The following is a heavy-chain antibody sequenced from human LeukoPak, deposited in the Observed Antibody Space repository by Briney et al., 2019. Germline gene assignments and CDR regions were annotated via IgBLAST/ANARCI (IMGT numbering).Heavy chain of an antibody. CDR1: GYNLISYY. CDR3: AREDIVLVDAVRYYYYGMDV. V-gene: IGHV1-46*01. Sequence: ASVKVSGKASGYNLISYYMHWVRQAPGQGLERMGIINPSGGSTSYAQKFQDRVTMTRDTSTSTVYMGLSSLKSEDTAVYYCAREDIVLVDAVRYYYYGMDVWGQGTTVTVSS. J-gene: IGHJ6*02. CDR2: INPSGGST. D-gene: IGHD2-15*01.